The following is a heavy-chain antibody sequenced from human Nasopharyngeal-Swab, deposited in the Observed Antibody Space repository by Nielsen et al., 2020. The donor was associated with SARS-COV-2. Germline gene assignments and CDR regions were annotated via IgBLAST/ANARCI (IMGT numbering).Heavy chain of an antibody. D-gene: IGHD4-17*01. Sequence: GESLKISCAASGFTFSSYTMNWVRQAPGKGLEWVSSISPTSDYIYYAESVKGRFTISRDNAKNSLFLQMNSLRAEETAIYYCVRGSYGHYDSWGQGALITVSS. CDR2: ISPTSDYI. CDR3: VRGSYGHYDS. CDR1: GFTFSSYT. J-gene: IGHJ5*01. V-gene: IGHV3-21*06.